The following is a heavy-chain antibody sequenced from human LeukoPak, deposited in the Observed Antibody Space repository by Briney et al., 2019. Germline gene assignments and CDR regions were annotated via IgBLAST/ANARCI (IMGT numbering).Heavy chain of an antibody. CDR1: GGSSSGYY. V-gene: IGHV4-34*01. D-gene: IGHD1-26*01. CDR3: ARGRSGSYYFPFDY. CDR2: INHSGST. Sequence: PSETLSLTCAVYGGSSSGYYWSWIRQPPGKGLEWIGEINHSGSTNYNPSLKSRVTISVDTSKNQFSLKLSSVTAADTAVYYCARGRSGSYYFPFDYWGQGTLVTVSS. J-gene: IGHJ4*02.